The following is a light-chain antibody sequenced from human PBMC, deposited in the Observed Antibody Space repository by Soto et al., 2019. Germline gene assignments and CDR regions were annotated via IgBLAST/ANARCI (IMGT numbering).Light chain of an antibody. J-gene: IGKJ4*01. CDR1: HSISRL. CDR2: AAS. Sequence: IQMNQSPSTLSASIGDRVTITCRASHSISRLLAWYQQTPGKAPHLLIYAASSLQIGVPSRFSGSGSGTDFPLTISRLQPDDFATYYCQQYNSLRSFCGGTKVDIK. V-gene: IGKV1-5*01. CDR3: QQYNSLRS.